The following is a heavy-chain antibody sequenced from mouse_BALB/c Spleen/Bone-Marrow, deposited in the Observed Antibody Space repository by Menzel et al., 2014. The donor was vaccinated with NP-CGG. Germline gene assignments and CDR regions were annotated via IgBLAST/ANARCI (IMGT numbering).Heavy chain of an antibody. D-gene: IGHD2-1*01. CDR3: ARHLYGNYGAMDY. V-gene: IGHV5-12*02. CDR2: ISNGGGST. CDR1: GFTFSDYY. J-gene: IGHJ4*01. Sequence: EVQLVESGGGLVQPGGSLKLSCATSGFTFSDYYMYWVRQTPEKRLEWVAYISNGGGSTYYPDTVKGRFTISRDNAKNTLYLQMSRLKSEDTAMYYCARHLYGNYGAMDYWCQGTSVTVSS.